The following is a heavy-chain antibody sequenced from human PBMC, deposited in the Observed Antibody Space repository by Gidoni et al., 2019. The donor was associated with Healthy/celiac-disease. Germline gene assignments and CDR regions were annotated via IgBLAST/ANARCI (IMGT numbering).Heavy chain of an antibody. V-gene: IGHV3-23*01. D-gene: IGHD2-2*01. CDR2: ISGSGGST. CDR1: GFTFSSCA. Sequence: EVQLLESGGGLVQPGGSLRLSCAASGFTFSSCAMSWVRQAPGKGLEWVSAISGSGGSTYYADSVKGRFTISRDNSKNTLYLQMNSLRAEDTAVYYCAKDLPVPARYYYYGMDVWGQGTTVTVSS. J-gene: IGHJ6*02. CDR3: AKDLPVPARYYYYGMDV.